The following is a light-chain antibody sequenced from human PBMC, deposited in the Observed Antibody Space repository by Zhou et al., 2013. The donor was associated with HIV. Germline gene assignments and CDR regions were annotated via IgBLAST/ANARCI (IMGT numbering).Light chain of an antibody. Sequence: VLTQSPATLSLAPGETATLSCRASQSVTGSFLAWYQRRPGQAPRLLIYGTSDRATGIPDRFSGSGSGTDFTLTISSLEPEDFAVYYCQQRSNWPPTFGQGTKVEIK. J-gene: IGKJ1*01. CDR3: QQRSNWPPT. V-gene: IGKV3D-20*02. CDR1: QSVTGSF. CDR2: GTS.